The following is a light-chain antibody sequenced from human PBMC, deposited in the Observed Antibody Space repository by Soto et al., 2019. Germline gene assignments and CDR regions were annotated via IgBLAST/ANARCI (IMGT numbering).Light chain of an antibody. CDR3: TSYTSSSTYV. CDR2: EVS. V-gene: IGLV2-14*01. J-gene: IGLJ1*01. CDR1: SSDVGGYNY. Sequence: QSVLTQPASVSGSPGQSIPISCTGTSSDVGGYNYVSWYQHHPGKAPKLIIYEVSNRPSGVSNRFSGSKSGNTASLTISGLQAEDEADYYCTSYTSSSTYVFGTGTKLTVL.